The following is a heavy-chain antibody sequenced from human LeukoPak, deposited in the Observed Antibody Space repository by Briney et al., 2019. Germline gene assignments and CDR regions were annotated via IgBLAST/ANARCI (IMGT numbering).Heavy chain of an antibody. CDR3: ARVTMVAAASYNWFVP. CDR2: LWSDGSNK. J-gene: IGHJ5*02. CDR1: GFTFSNYG. Sequence: QSGGSLRLSCAASGFTFSNYGMHWVRQAPGKGLEWVAVLWSDGSNKYYADSVRGRFTISRDNSKNTLYLQMNSLRAEDTAVYYCARVTMVAAASYNWFVPWDQGTLVTVSS. V-gene: IGHV3-33*08. D-gene: IGHD2-15*01.